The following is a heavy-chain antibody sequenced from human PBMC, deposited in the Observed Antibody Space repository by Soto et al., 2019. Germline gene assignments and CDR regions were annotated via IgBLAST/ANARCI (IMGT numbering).Heavy chain of an antibody. CDR2: ISAYNGNT. J-gene: IGHJ6*02. Sequence: ASVKVSCKASGYTFTSYGISWVRQAPGQGLEWMGWISAYNGNTSYAQKPQGRVTMTTDTSTSTAYMGLRSLRSDDTAVYYCARDCSSTICYPYHYYGMDVWGQGTTVTVSS. V-gene: IGHV1-18*04. D-gene: IGHD2-2*01. CDR3: ARDCSSTICYPYHYYGMDV. CDR1: GYTFTSYG.